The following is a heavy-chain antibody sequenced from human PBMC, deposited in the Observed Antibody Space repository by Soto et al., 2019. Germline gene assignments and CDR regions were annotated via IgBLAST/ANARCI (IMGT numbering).Heavy chain of an antibody. D-gene: IGHD3-22*01. CDR1: GFTFSGYA. CDR3: AFPDDSSGFDF. J-gene: IGHJ4*02. CDR2: ISGSGLST. V-gene: IGHV3-23*01. Sequence: GGSLRLSCAGSGFTFSGYAMNWVRQAPGKGLEWVSSISGSGLSTYYADSVKGRFTISRDNSKDTVFLQMSSLRAEDTAVYYCAFPDDSSGFDFWGQGTLVTVSS.